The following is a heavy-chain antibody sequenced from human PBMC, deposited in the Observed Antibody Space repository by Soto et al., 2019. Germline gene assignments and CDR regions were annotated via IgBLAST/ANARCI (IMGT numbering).Heavy chain of an antibody. J-gene: IGHJ4*02. CDR3: ARVDRDTAMVYFDN. V-gene: IGHV1-3*01. CDR2: INAGNGNT. Sequence: ASVKVSCKASGYTFTSYAMHWVRQAPGQRLEWMGWINAGNGNTKYSQKFQGRVTITRDTSASTAYMELSSLRSEDTAVYYCARVDRDTAMVYFDNWGQGTLVTVSS. CDR1: GYTFTSYA. D-gene: IGHD5-18*01.